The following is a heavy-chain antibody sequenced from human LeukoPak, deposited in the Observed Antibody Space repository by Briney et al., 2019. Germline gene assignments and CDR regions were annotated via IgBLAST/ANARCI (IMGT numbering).Heavy chain of an antibody. J-gene: IGHJ4*02. CDR3: AKDPTAWVGAFDY. D-gene: IGHD1-26*01. CDR1: GFTFSSSP. V-gene: IGHV3-23*01. Sequence: GGSLRLSCAASGFTFSSSPMSWVRQAPEKGLEWVSTIDTSTGRTYYADSVKGRFTISRDNSKNTLYLQMSNLRAEDTAIYYCAKDPTAWVGAFDYWGQGTLVTVSS. CDR2: IDTSTGRT.